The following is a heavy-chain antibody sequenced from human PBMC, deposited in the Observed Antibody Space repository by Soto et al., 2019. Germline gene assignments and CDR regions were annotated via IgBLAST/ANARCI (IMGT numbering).Heavy chain of an antibody. Sequence: GGSLRLSCAASGFTFSSYAMHWVRQAPGKGLEWEAVISYDGSNKYYADSVKGRFTISRDNSKNTLYLQMNSLRAEDTAVYYCARVLNGSYYYYYYGMDVWGQGTTVTVSS. J-gene: IGHJ6*02. V-gene: IGHV3-30-3*01. D-gene: IGHD1-26*01. CDR3: ARVLNGSYYYYYYGMDV. CDR1: GFTFSSYA. CDR2: ISYDGSNK.